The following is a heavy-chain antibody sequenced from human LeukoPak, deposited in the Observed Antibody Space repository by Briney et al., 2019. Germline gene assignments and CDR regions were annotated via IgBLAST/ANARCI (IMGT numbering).Heavy chain of an antibody. CDR3: ARDRGYGGNNFDH. CDR1: GGSISNGDYY. V-gene: IGHV4-30-4*01. D-gene: IGHD4-23*01. CDR2: IYYGGTT. Sequence: SQTLSLTGTVSGGSISNGDYYWSWIRQPPGKGLEWIGYIYYGGTTYYNPSLKSRVTISLDTSKNQFSLKLSSVTAADTAVFYCARDRGYGGNNFDHWGQGTLVTVSS. J-gene: IGHJ4*02.